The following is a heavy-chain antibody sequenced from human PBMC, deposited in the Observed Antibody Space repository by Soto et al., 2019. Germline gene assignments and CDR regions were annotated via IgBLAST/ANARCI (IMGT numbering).Heavy chain of an antibody. J-gene: IGHJ5*02. CDR3: AGMPYTSGLRFDP. D-gene: IGHD6-19*01. Sequence: TLSLTCNMSGDSYSISTYSWSWIRQPPGKALQWIGFIYQSGVTSYNPSLASRVSISLDRSNNQCSLKPKSVTAADTAVYFCAGMPYTSGLRFDPWGPGTLVTVSS. CDR2: IYQSGVT. V-gene: IGHV4-30-2*01. CDR1: GDSYSISTYS.